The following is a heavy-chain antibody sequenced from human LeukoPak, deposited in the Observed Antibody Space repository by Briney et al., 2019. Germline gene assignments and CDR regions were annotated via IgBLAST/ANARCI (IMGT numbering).Heavy chain of an antibody. J-gene: IGHJ4*02. V-gene: IGHV3-30*14. Sequence: GGSLRLSCAASEFTFSSYVIHWVRQAPGKGLEWVAMISFDGSNKYYTDSVKGRFTISRDNSKNTLYLQMNSLRAEDTAVYYCARVSRGPHPYYYDSSGYMDYWGQGTLVTVSS. D-gene: IGHD3-22*01. CDR3: ARVSRGPHPYYYDSSGYMDY. CDR1: EFTFSSYV. CDR2: ISFDGSNK.